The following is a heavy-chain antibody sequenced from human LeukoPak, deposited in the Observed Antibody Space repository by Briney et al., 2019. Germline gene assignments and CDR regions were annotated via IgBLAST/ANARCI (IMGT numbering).Heavy chain of an antibody. CDR2: IYYSGST. J-gene: IGHJ5*02. D-gene: IGHD3-22*01. Sequence: PSETLSLTCTVSGGSISSSSYYWGWIRQPPGKGLEWIGSIYYSGSTYYNPSLKSRVTISVDKSKNQFSLKLSSVTAADTAVYYCARVPYDSSAWFDPWGQGTLVTVSS. CDR1: GGSISSSSYY. V-gene: IGHV4-39*07. CDR3: ARVPYDSSAWFDP.